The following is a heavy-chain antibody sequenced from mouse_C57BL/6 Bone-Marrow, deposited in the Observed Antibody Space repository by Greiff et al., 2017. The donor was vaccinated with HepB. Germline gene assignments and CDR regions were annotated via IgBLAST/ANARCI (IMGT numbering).Heavy chain of an antibody. V-gene: IGHV5-12*01. J-gene: IGHJ4*01. D-gene: IGHD2-4*01. CDR3: ANRYYDYAPMDY. Sequence: EVMLVESGGGLVQPGGSLKLSCAASGFTFSDYYMYWVRQTPEKRLEWVAYISNGGGSTYYPDTVKGRFTISRDNAKNTLYLQMSRLKSEDTAMYYCANRYYDYAPMDYWGQGTSVTVSS. CDR2: ISNGGGST. CDR1: GFTFSDYY.